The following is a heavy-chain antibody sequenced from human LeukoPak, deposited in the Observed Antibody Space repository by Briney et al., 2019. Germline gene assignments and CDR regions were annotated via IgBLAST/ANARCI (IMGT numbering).Heavy chain of an antibody. CDR2: ISAYNGNT. CDR1: GYTFTSYG. V-gene: IGHV1-18*01. J-gene: IGHJ5*02. D-gene: IGHD3-9*01. Sequence: GASVKVSCKASGYTFTSYGISWVRQAPGQGLEWMGWISAYNGNTNYAQKLQGRVTTTTDTSTSTAYMELRSLRSDDTAVYYCARDRLLRYRGGFDPWGQGTLATVSS. CDR3: ARDRLLRYRGGFDP.